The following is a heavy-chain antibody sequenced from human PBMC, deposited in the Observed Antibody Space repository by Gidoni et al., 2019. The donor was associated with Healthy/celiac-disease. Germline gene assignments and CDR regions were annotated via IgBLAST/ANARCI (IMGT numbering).Heavy chain of an antibody. J-gene: IGHJ3*02. Sequence: QVQLVESGGGVVQPGRSLRLACAAAGFTFSRSALHWGRQAPGKGLGWVAVISYDGSNKYYADTVKGGFTISRDNSKNTLYLQMNSLRAEDTAVYYCARVSGGGYYSHNDAFDIWGQGTMVTVSS. CDR1: GFTFSRSA. D-gene: IGHD3-22*01. V-gene: IGHV3-30-3*01. CDR2: ISYDGSNK. CDR3: ARVSGGGYYSHNDAFDI.